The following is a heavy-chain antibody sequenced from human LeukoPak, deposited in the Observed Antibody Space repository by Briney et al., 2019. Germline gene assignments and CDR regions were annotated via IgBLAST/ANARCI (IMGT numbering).Heavy chain of an antibody. D-gene: IGHD6-19*01. CDR2: IYYSGST. CDR3: ARLIQGYSSG. CDR1: GGSISSSSYY. Sequence: SETLSLTCTVSGGSISSSSYYWGWIRQPPGKGLEWIGSIYYSGSTYYNPSLKGRVTISVDTSKNQFSLKLSSVTAADTAVYYCARLIQGYSSGWGQGTLVTVSS. V-gene: IGHV4-39*01. J-gene: IGHJ4*02.